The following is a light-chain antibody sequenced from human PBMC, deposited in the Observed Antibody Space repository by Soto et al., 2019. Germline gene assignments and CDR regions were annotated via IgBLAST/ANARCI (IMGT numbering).Light chain of an antibody. V-gene: IGKV3-11*01. CDR2: GAS. Sequence: EIVMAQSPATLSVSPGETAILSFRASQNIGSNLAWYQQKPGQAPRLLIYGASSRATGIPDRFSGSGSGTDFTLTISSLEPEEFAVYYCQQRSNWPTFGQGTKVDIK. J-gene: IGKJ1*01. CDR1: QNIGSN. CDR3: QQRSNWPT.